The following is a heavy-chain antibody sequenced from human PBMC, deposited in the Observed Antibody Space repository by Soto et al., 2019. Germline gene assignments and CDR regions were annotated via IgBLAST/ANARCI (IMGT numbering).Heavy chain of an antibody. CDR2: MYNTGST. D-gene: IGHD2-21*02. J-gene: IGHJ6*02. V-gene: IGHV4-59*01. CDR1: GGSISGYY. Sequence: PSVTLSLTCTVSGGSISGYYWSWIRQPPGKGLEWIGYMYNTGSTVYNPSFKSRVTISVDTSKSQLSLRLNSVTAADTAVYYCARDLWGYCGTDCYPLDVWGQGTSVTVS. CDR3: ARDLWGYCGTDCYPLDV.